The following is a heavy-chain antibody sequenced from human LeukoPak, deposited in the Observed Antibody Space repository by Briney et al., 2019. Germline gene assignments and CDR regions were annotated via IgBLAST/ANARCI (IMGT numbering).Heavy chain of an antibody. J-gene: IGHJ4*02. D-gene: IGHD3-10*01. CDR1: GFTLTDAW. CDR2: IKSKTDGGPT. CDR3: TTGGHYFGD. Sequence: GGSLRLSCTASGFTLTDAWLSWVRQAPGRGLEWIGRIKSKTDGGPTDYAAPVRGRFTVSRDESKNTLYLQVNSLTPEDSAVYYCTTGGHYFGDWGQGTLVTVSS. V-gene: IGHV3-15*01.